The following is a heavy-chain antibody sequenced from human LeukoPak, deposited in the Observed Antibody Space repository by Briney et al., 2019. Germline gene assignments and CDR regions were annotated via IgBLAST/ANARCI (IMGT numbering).Heavy chain of an antibody. J-gene: IGHJ6*03. CDR3: SRHAGYGMALYHMDV. D-gene: IGHD3-9*01. CDR2: VYVAGSP. CDR1: GGSISSYY. V-gene: IGHV4-4*07. Sequence: SETLSLTCTVSGGSISSYYWSWIRQPAGKGLEWIGRVYVAGSPDYNPSLMSRVSISLDKSKNLFSLKLSSVTAADAAGYYCSRHAGYGMALYHMDVWGKGTTVTDSS.